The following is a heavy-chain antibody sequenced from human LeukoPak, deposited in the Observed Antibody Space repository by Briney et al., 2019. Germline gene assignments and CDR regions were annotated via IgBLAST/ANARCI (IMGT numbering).Heavy chain of an antibody. Sequence: GGSLRLSCAASGFTLSSYWMSWVRQAPGKGLEWVANIKQDGSGKYYVDSVKGRFTISRDNAKNSLYLQMNSLRAEDTAVYYCVKKGYAGSGTYSYYFDYWGQGTLVTVSS. CDR2: IKQDGSGK. V-gene: IGHV3-7*03. CDR3: VKKGYAGSGTYSYYFDY. CDR1: GFTLSSYW. D-gene: IGHD3-10*01. J-gene: IGHJ4*02.